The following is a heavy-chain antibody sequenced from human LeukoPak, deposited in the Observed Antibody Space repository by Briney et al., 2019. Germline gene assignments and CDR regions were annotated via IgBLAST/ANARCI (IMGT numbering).Heavy chain of an antibody. Sequence: PGGSLRLSCAASGFTFSSYAMSWVRQAPGKGLEWVSAIRGSGGSTYYADSVKGRFTISRDNSKNTLYLQMNSLRAEDTAVYYCAKDVYSSSSGGYFDYWGQGTLVTVSS. V-gene: IGHV3-23*01. CDR1: GFTFSSYA. CDR3: AKDVYSSSSGGYFDY. J-gene: IGHJ4*02. D-gene: IGHD6-19*01. CDR2: IRGSGGST.